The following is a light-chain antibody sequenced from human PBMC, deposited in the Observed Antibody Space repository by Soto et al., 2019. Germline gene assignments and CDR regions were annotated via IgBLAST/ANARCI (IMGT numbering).Light chain of an antibody. CDR1: SSDVGGYNY. CDR3: SSSGSSTPVV. J-gene: IGLJ2*01. Sequence: QSALTQPPSASGSPGQSVTISCTGSSSDVGGYNYVSWYQQHPGKAPKLMIYEVSKRPSGVPDRLSGSKSGSTASLTVSGLQAEDEADYYCSSSGSSTPVVFGGGTKLTVL. V-gene: IGLV2-8*01. CDR2: EVS.